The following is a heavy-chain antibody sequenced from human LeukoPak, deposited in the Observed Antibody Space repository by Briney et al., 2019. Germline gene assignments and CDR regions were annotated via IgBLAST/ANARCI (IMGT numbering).Heavy chain of an antibody. Sequence: PGGSLRLSCAASGFTFSSYAMSWVRQAPGKGLEWVSAISGSGGSTYCADSVKGRFTISRDNSKNTLYLQMNSLRAEDAAVYYCAKSRADRYSSLDYWGQGTLVTVSS. CDR2: ISGSGGST. D-gene: IGHD2-15*01. CDR3: AKSRADRYSSLDY. CDR1: GFTFSSYA. V-gene: IGHV3-23*01. J-gene: IGHJ4*02.